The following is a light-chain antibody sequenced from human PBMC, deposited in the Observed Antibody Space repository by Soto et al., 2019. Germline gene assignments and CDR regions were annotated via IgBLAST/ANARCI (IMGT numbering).Light chain of an antibody. CDR1: QSISSW. V-gene: IGKV1-5*01. CDR3: QQYYTNSWS. Sequence: DIQMTQSPSTLSASVGDRVTITCRASQSISSWLAWYQQKPGKAPKLLIYDASSLESGVPSRVSGSGSGTDFTLTISSLQSEDVAVYYCQQYYTNSWSFGQGTRWIS. J-gene: IGKJ1*01. CDR2: DAS.